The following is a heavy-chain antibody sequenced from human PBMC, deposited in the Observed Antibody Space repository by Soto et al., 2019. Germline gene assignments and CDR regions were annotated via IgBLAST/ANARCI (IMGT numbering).Heavy chain of an antibody. CDR2: ISGNSAKT. V-gene: IGHV3-23*01. Sequence: EIRLMESGGGSMQRGGSLRLSCAASGFTFKSYAMTWVRRAPGAGLEWVASISGNSAKTYYAESVKGRFTISRDNAKEILFLQINTLRAEDTAVYFCAMGRWAIDIDMGGYYYAMDVWGQGTTVTVSS. J-gene: IGHJ6*02. D-gene: IGHD5-18*01. CDR3: AMGRWAIDIDMGGYYYAMDV. CDR1: GFTFKSYA.